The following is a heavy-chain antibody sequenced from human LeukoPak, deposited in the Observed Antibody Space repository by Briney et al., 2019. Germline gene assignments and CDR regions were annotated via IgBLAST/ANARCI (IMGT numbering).Heavy chain of an antibody. V-gene: IGHV4-4*09. D-gene: IGHD3-3*01. Sequence: SETLSLTCTVSGGSISSYYWSWIRQPPGKGLEWIGYIYTSGRTNYNPSLKSRVTISVDTPKNQFSLKLSSVTAADTAVYYCARQPRSNYDFWSGYYGDYYYYMDVWGKGTTVTVSS. CDR3: ARQPRSNYDFWSGYYGDYYYYMDV. CDR1: GGSISSYY. CDR2: IYTSGRT. J-gene: IGHJ6*03.